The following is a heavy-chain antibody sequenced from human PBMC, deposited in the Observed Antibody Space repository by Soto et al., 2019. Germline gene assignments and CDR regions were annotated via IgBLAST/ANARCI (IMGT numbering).Heavy chain of an antibody. Sequence: HGESLKISCKGSGYSFTSYWIGWVRQMPGKGLEWMGTIYPGDSDTRYSPSFQGQVTISADKSISTAYLQWSSLKASDTAMYYCASPGDYYGSGSYPAHWGQGTLVTVSS. D-gene: IGHD3-10*01. J-gene: IGHJ4*02. CDR2: IYPGDSDT. CDR3: ASPGDYYGSGSYPAH. CDR1: GYSFTSYW. V-gene: IGHV5-51*01.